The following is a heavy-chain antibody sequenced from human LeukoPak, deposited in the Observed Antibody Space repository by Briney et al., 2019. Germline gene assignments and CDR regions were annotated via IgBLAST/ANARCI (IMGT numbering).Heavy chain of an antibody. J-gene: IGHJ5*02. CDR1: GFSFNYYD. Sequence: PGGSLRLSCAGSGFSFNYYDMNWVRQAPGKGLEWVSSISPKSDFIYYSDSVRGRFTISRDNAENSLHLQMNSLRAEDTAVYYCARADCSSSTCYLRRSWFDPWGQGTLVTVSS. CDR2: ISPKSDFI. V-gene: IGHV3-21*01. CDR3: ARADCSSSTCYLRRSWFDP. D-gene: IGHD2-2*01.